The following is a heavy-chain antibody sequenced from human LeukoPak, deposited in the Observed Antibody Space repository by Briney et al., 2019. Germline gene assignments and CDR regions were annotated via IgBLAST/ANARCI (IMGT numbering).Heavy chain of an antibody. J-gene: IGHJ3*02. CDR2: IYTSGST. D-gene: IGHD1-26*01. CDR1: GGSISSGSYY. V-gene: IGHV4-61*02. CDR3: ASGGSYYGESAFDI. Sequence: PSETLSLTCTVSGGSISSGSYYWSWIRQPAGKGLEWIGRIYTSGSTNYNPSLKSRVTISVDTSKNQFSLKLSSVTAADTAVYYCASGGSYYGESAFDIWGQGTMVTVSS.